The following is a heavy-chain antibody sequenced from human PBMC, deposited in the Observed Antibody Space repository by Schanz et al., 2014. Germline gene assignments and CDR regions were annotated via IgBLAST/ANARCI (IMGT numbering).Heavy chain of an antibody. V-gene: IGHV3-23*04. Sequence: VQLVESGGGVVQPGGSLRLSCAVSGFTFSSYAMSWVRQAPGKGLEWVSTISGGGGGYRPYADSVKGRFTISRDNAKNSLFLQMSSLRAEDTAVYYCAKIRYDSSGYYLPYYGMDVWGQGTTVIVSS. CDR1: GFTFSSYA. J-gene: IGHJ6*02. CDR3: AKIRYDSSGYYLPYYGMDV. D-gene: IGHD3-22*01. CDR2: ISGGGGGYR.